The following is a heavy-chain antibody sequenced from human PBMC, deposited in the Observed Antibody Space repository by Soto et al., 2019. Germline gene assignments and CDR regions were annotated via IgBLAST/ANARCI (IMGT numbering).Heavy chain of an antibody. Sequence: EVQLLESGGGLVQPGGSLRLSCAASGFTFSSYAMTWVRQAPGKGLEWVSTISGSGATTYYADSMKGRFTISRDNSKNTLDLQMSSLRAEDTAVYYCAKDSRETTVTKDWGQGILVTVSS. V-gene: IGHV3-23*01. D-gene: IGHD4-17*01. CDR2: ISGSGATT. J-gene: IGHJ4*02. CDR1: GFTFSSYA. CDR3: AKDSRETTVTKD.